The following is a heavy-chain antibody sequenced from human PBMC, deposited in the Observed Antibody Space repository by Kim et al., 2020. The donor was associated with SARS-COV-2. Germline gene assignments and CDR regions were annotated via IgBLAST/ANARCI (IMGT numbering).Heavy chain of an antibody. CDR3: AKAAIAAAADYFDY. Sequence: ADSVKGRFTISRDNTRNTLYLRMIGLRAEDTAVYYCAKAAIAAAADYFDYWGQGTLVTVSS. J-gene: IGHJ4*02. D-gene: IGHD6-13*01. V-gene: IGHV3-23*01.